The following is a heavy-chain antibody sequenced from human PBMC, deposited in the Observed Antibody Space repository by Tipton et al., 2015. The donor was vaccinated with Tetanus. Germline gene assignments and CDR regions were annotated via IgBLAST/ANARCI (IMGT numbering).Heavy chain of an antibody. CDR1: GGTFSSYA. Sequence: QLVQSGAEVKKPGSSVKVSCKASGGTFSSYAISWERQAPGQGLEWMGGIIPIFGTANYAQKFQGRVTITADESTSTAYMELSSLRSEDTAVYYCARAYCGGDCYSGDAFDIWGQGTMVTVSS. V-gene: IGHV1-69*01. D-gene: IGHD2-21*02. CDR2: IIPIFGTA. CDR3: ARAYCGGDCYSGDAFDI. J-gene: IGHJ3*02.